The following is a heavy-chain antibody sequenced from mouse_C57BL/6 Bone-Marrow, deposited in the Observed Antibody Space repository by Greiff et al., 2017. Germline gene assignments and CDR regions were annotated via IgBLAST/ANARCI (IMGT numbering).Heavy chain of an antibody. J-gene: IGHJ4*01. CDR3: ARHDDYYAMDY. CDR2: ISNLAYSI. V-gene: IGHV5-15*01. CDR1: GFTFSDYG. D-gene: IGHD2-3*01. Sequence: EVKLVESGGGLVQPGGSLKLSCAASGFTFSDYGMAWVRQAPRKGPEWVAFISNLAYSIYYADTVTGRVTISRENAKNTLYLEMSSLRSEDTAMYYCARHDDYYAMDYWGQGTSVTVSS.